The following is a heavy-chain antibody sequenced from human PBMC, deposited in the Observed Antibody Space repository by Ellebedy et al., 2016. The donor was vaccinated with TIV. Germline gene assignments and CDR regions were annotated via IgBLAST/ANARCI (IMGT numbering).Heavy chain of an antibody. CDR3: ARDIVVVVASQGYYYYGMDV. Sequence: GESLKISCAASGFTFSSYGMHWVRQAPGKGLEWVAVIWYDGSNKYYADSVKGRFTISRDNSKNTLYLQMNSLRAEDTAVYYCARDIVVVVASQGYYYYGMDVWGQGTTVTVSS. J-gene: IGHJ6*02. D-gene: IGHD2-15*01. CDR1: GFTFSSYG. V-gene: IGHV3-33*01. CDR2: IWYDGSNK.